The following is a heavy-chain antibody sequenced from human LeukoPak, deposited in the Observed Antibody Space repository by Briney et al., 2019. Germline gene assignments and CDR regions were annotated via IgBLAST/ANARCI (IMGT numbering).Heavy chain of an antibody. CDR2: IYYSGST. CDR3: ARVPISTTARGYFDY. CDR1: GVSVISGGYY. V-gene: IGHV4-61*08. D-gene: IGHD4-17*01. Sequence: SETLSLTCTVSGVSVISGGYYWSWIWPPPGKGLEWIGYIYYSGSTTYNPSLKSRVTISVDSSKNKFSLKLSSVTAADTAVYYCARVPISTTARGYFDYWGQGTLVTVSS. J-gene: IGHJ4*02.